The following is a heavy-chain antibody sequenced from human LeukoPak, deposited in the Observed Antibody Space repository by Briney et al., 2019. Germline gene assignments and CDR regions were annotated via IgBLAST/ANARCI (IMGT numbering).Heavy chain of an antibody. J-gene: IGHJ4*02. CDR3: AKEKGGGSGSFHLDY. D-gene: IGHD3-10*01. Sequence: GGSLRLSCAASGFTFSSYSMNWVRQAPGKGLEWVSSISSSSSYIYYADSVKGRFTISRDNSKNSLYLQMNSLRTEDTALYYCAKEKGGGSGSFHLDYWGQGTLVTVSS. CDR2: ISSSSSYI. CDR1: GFTFSSYS. V-gene: IGHV3-21*04.